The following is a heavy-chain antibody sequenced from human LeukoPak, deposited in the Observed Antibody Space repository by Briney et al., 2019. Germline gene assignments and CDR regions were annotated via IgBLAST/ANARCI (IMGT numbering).Heavy chain of an antibody. Sequence: GGSLRLSCAASGFTFSDYQMSWIRQAPGKGLEWVSYIGSSGTTIYYADSVKGRFTISRDNAKNSLSVQMKSLTDDDTALYYCARGGSGIYSNAHHSYMDVWGKGTTVVVSS. J-gene: IGHJ6*03. CDR2: IGSSGTTI. CDR1: GFTFSDYQ. CDR3: ARGGSGIYSNAHHSYMDV. D-gene: IGHD3-10*01. V-gene: IGHV3-11*01.